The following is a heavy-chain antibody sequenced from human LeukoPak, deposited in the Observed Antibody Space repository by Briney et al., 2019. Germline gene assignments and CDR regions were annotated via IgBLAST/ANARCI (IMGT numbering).Heavy chain of an antibody. J-gene: IGHJ6*03. V-gene: IGHV4-38-2*01. CDR1: GYSISSGYY. D-gene: IGHD3-10*01. CDR3: ARAGYYGSGPDYYYYYYMDV. Sequence: PSETLSLTCAVSGYSISSGYYWGWIRQPPGKGLEWIGSIYHSGNTYYNPSLKSRVTISVDTSKNQFSLKLSSVTAADTAVYYCARAGYYGSGPDYYYYYYMDVWGKGTTVTVSS. CDR2: IYHSGNT.